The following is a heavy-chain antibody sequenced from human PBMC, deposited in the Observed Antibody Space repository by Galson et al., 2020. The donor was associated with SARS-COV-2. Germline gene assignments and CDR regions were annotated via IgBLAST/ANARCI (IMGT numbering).Heavy chain of an antibody. Sequence: ASVKVSCKASGYTFTSYGISWVRQAPGQGLEWMGWISAYNGNTNYAQKLQGRVTMTTDTSTSTAYMELRSLRSDDTAVYYCARVARGYFDWSMFDPWGQGTLVTVSS. V-gene: IGHV1-18*01. J-gene: IGHJ5*02. CDR3: ARVARGYFDWSMFDP. CDR2: ISAYNGNT. D-gene: IGHD3-9*01. CDR1: GYTFTSYG.